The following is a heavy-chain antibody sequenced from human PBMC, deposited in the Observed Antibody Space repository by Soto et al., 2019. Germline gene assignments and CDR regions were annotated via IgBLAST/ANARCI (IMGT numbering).Heavy chain of an antibody. CDR1: GGTFSSYA. D-gene: IGHD2-2*01. CDR3: ARHVPAAGYYYGMDV. V-gene: IGHV1-69*12. J-gene: IGHJ6*02. Sequence: QVQLVQSGAEVKRPGSSVKVSCKASGGTFSSYAISWVRQAPGQGLEWMGGIIPIFGTPNYAQKFQGRVTITADESTSTANMELSSLRSEDTAVYYCARHVPAAGYYYGMDVWGQGTTVTVSS. CDR2: IIPIFGTP.